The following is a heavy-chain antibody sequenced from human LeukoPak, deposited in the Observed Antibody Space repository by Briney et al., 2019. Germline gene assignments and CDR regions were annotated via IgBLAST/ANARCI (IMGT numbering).Heavy chain of an antibody. CDR3: AHYVWGSYRHYFDN. CDR1: GFTFSSYA. Sequence: GGSLRLSCAASGFTFSSYAMTWVRQAPGKGLEWVSVISDSGYSTYYEDSVKGRFTVSRDNSKNTLSLQMKRLRREHTAVYYCAHYVWGSYRHYFDNWGQGTLVTVSS. J-gene: IGHJ4*02. D-gene: IGHD3-16*02. CDR2: ISDSGYST. V-gene: IGHV3-23*01.